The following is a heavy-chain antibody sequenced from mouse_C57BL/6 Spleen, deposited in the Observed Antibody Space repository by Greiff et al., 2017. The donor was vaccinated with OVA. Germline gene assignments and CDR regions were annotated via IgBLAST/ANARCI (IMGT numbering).Heavy chain of an antibody. CDR3: ARHEDRAPGAFDY. Sequence: QVQLKESGAELVKPGASVKLSCKASGYTFTEYTIYWVKQRSGQGLEWIGWFYSGCGSIKYNEKFKDKATLTGDKSASAVYMELSRLASEDSAVYFCARHEDRAPGAFDYWGQGTTLTVSS. V-gene: IGHV1-62-2*01. D-gene: IGHD3-3*01. CDR1: GYTFTEYT. J-gene: IGHJ2*01. CDR2: FYSGCGSI.